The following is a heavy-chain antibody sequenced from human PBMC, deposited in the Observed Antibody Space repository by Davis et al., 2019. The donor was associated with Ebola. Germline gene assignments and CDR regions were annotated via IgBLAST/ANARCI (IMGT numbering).Heavy chain of an antibody. CDR2: ISWNSGSI. CDR1: GFTFDDYG. J-gene: IGHJ4*02. V-gene: IGHV3-9*01. CDR3: AKEALPRYCSSTSCYGPDVY. D-gene: IGHD2-2*01. Sequence: PGGSLRLSCAASGFTFDDYGMSWVRQAPGKGLEWVSGISWNSGSIGYADSVKGRFTISRDNAKNSLYLQMNSLRAEDTALYYCAKEALPRYCSSTSCYGPDVYWGQGTLVTVSS.